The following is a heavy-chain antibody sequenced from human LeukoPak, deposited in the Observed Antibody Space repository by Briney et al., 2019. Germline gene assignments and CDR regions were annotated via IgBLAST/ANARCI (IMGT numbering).Heavy chain of an antibody. V-gene: IGHV1-2*02. CDR2: INPNSGGT. Sequence: ASVTVSCKTSGYTFTDYYIHWVRQAPGQGPEWMGWINPNSGGTNYAQNLQGRVTMTRDTSISTAYMELSRLRSDDTAVYYCARDYERIIMVRGVPLSPQTVFDPWGQGTLVTVSS. D-gene: IGHD3-10*01. CDR3: ARDYERIIMVRGVPLSPQTVFDP. CDR1: GYTFTDYY. J-gene: IGHJ5*02.